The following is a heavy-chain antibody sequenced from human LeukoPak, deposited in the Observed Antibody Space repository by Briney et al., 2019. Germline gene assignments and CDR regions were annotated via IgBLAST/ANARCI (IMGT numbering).Heavy chain of an antibody. J-gene: IGHJ5*02. V-gene: IGHV4-34*01. Sequence: SETLSLTCAVYGGSFSGYYWSWIRQPPGKGLEWIGEINHSGSTNYNPSLESRVTISVDTSKNQFSLKLSSVTAADTAVYYCARDLRLGYCSSTSCGGFDPWGQGTLVTVSS. CDR2: INHSGST. CDR1: GGSFSGYY. D-gene: IGHD2-2*01. CDR3: ARDLRLGYCSSTSCGGFDP.